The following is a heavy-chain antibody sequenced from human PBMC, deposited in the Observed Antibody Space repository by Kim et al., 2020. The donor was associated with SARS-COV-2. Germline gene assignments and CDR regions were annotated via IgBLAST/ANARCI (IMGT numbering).Heavy chain of an antibody. Sequence: ASVKVSCKTSGYTFTHYAMHWVRQAPGQRLEWMGYISGDNGDTKYSQKFQGRVTITRDTSATTAYMELSSLTSEDTPVYYCARGAGGYAGYILDDWGQGTLAIVSS. CDR1: GYTFTHYA. CDR2: ISGDNGDT. V-gene: IGHV1-3*01. J-gene: IGHJ4*02. CDR3: ARGAGGYAGYILDD. D-gene: IGHD3-22*01.